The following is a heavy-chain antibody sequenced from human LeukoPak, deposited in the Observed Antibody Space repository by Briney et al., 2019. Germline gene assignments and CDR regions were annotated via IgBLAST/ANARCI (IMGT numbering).Heavy chain of an antibody. D-gene: IGHD3-22*01. CDR3: AREGGSEVILQDYYYYMDV. CDR2: IYTSGST. V-gene: IGHV4-4*07. Sequence: SETLSLTCTVSGGSISGYYWSWIRQPAGKGLEWIGRIYTSGSTNYNPSLKSRVTMSVDTSKNQFSLKLSSVTAADTAVYYCAREGGSEVILQDYYYYMDVWGKGTTVSVSS. CDR1: GGSISGYY. J-gene: IGHJ6*03.